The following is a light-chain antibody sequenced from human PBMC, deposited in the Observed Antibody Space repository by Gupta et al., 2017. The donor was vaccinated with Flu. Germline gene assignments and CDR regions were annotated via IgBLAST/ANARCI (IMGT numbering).Light chain of an antibody. J-gene: IGKJ1*01. Sequence: DVVMTQSPLSLPVTLGQPASISCRSSQSLVYSDGSTVLHWFQQRPGQSPRRLIYLVSHRDSGVPDSFIGSGSGTEFTLKISSGEAEDVGIYCCKQGEHCPWAFGQGTKVEIK. V-gene: IGKV2-30*01. CDR3: KQGEHCPWA. CDR1: QSLVYSDGSTV. CDR2: LVS.